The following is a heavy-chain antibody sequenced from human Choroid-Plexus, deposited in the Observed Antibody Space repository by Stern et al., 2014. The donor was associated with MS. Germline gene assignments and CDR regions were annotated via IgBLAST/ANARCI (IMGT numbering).Heavy chain of an antibody. CDR1: GFTLGSCA. Sequence: VQLLESGGGVVQPGRPLRLSCVASGFTLGSCAMHWVRQAPGKGLEWVAGVSYDGSNKYYADSVKGRFTISRDNSKNTLYMQMSSLRPEDTAVYYCAKDRQYLTYFFDHWGQGSLVTVSS. D-gene: IGHD2/OR15-2a*01. CDR2: VSYDGSNK. V-gene: IGHV3-30*18. J-gene: IGHJ5*02. CDR3: AKDRQYLTYFFDH.